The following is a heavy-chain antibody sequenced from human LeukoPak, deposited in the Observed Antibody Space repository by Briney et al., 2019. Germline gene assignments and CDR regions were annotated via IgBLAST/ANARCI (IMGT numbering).Heavy chain of an antibody. D-gene: IGHD3-3*02. CDR3: AIRRAPFFVGFAP. J-gene: IGHJ5*02. Sequence: ASETLSLTCTVSGGSISSFSYYLGWIRQPPGKGLEWIGSLSYTGSTYYSPSLKCRLTISVDTSKNHFSLKLQSVPAAHTAVYYCAIRRAPFFVGFAPGGQGALVTVSS. CDR2: LSYTGST. V-gene: IGHV4-39*01. CDR1: GGSISSFSYY.